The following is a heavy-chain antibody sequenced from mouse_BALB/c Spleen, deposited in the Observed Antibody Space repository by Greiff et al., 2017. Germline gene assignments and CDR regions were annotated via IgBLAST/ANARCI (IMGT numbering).Heavy chain of an antibody. CDR2: INSNGGST. D-gene: IGHD2-4*01. J-gene: IGHJ3*01. V-gene: IGHV5-6-2*01. CDR3: ARQYDYDRAWFAY. CDR1: GFTFSSYY. Sequence: EVQLVESGGGLVKLGGSRKLSCAASGFTFSSYYMSWVRQTPEKRLELVAAINSNGGSTYYPDTVKGRFTISRDNAKNTLYLQMSSLKSEDTALYSCARQYDYDRAWFAYWGQGTLVTVSA.